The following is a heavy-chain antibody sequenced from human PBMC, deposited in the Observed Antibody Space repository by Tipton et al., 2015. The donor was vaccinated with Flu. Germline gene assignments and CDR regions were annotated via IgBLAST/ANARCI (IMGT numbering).Heavy chain of an antibody. D-gene: IGHD1-26*01. CDR2: ISNSGGSI. CDR1: GFTFSDYE. J-gene: IGHJ4*02. Sequence: SLRLSCAASGFTFSDYELNWVRQAPGKGLEWVSYISNSGGSINYADSLKGRFTISRDNAKNSLYLQMNSLRAEDTAVYYCARGGANYFWGQGTLVTVSS. V-gene: IGHV3-48*03. CDR3: ARGGANYF.